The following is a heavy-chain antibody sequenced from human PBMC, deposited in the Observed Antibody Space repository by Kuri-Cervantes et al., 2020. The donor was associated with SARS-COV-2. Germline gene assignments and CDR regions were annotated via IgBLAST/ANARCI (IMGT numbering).Heavy chain of an antibody. D-gene: IGHD3-10*01. J-gene: IGHJ6*02. CDR1: GFTFSSYS. V-gene: IGHV3-48*02. CDR3: ARDALITMIRGIPSSYGMDV. Sequence: GESLKISCAASGFTFSSYSMNWVRQAPGKGLEWVSYISSSSSTIYYADSVKGRFTISRDNAKNSLYLQMNSLRDEDTAVYYCARDALITMIRGIPSSYGMDVWGQGTTVTVSS. CDR2: ISSSSSTI.